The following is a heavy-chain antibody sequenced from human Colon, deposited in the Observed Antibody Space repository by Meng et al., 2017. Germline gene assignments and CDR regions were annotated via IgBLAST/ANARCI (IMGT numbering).Heavy chain of an antibody. CDR3: ARDRVPGKY. CDR2: IYYSGTT. V-gene: IGHV4-61*01. Sequence: VRRTESGTGLVRPSETLSLTCPVSGASVSSGTYYWSWIRQPPGKGLEWIGCIYYSGTTNYNPSLKSRVTISVDTSKNQFSLKLSSVTPADTAVYFCARDRVPGKYWGQGTLVTVSS. J-gene: IGHJ4*02. CDR1: GASVSSGTYY. D-gene: IGHD1-14*01.